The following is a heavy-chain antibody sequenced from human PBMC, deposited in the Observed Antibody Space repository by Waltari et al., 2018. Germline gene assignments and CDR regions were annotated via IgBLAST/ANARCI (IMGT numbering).Heavy chain of an antibody. J-gene: IGHJ1*01. D-gene: IGHD3-10*01. CDR1: GFTFDDYA. CDR3: VKGGWGFGELYDQH. CDR2: ISGNSGGI. V-gene: IGHV3-9*01. Sequence: EVQLVESGGGLAQPGRSLRLSCVASGFTFDDYARHWVRQRPGKGLEWVSGISGNSGGIGYADSTRGRFTISRDNAKKSLYLQMQSLRPDDTARYYCVKGGWGFGELYDQHWGQGTLVTVSS.